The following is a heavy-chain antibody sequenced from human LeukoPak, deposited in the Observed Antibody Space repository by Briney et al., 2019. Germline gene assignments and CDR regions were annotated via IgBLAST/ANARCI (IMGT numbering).Heavy chain of an antibody. CDR1: GLTISSYA. V-gene: IGHV3-30*01. D-gene: IGHD1-26*01. CDR3: ARGPGPIAGAKNPFDI. Sequence: PGGSLRLSCAASGLTISSYAMHWVRQAPGKGLEWVAVISYDGSNKYYADSVKGRFTISGDKSKNTLYLQMNSLRPEDTAFYYCARGPGPIAGAKNPFDIWGQGTMVTVSS. CDR2: ISYDGSNK. J-gene: IGHJ3*02.